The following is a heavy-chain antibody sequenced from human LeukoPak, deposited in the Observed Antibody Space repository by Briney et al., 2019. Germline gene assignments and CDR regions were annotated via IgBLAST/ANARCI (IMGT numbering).Heavy chain of an antibody. V-gene: IGHV4-34*01. J-gene: IGHJ4*02. CDR3: ARGRVAVAGTNFDY. D-gene: IGHD6-19*01. Sequence: SETLSLTCAVYGGSFSGYYWSWVRQPPGKGLEWIGEINHSGSTNYNPSLKSRVTISVDTSKNQFSLKLSSVTAADTAVYYCARGRVAVAGTNFDYWGQGTLVTVSS. CDR1: GGSFSGYY. CDR2: INHSGST.